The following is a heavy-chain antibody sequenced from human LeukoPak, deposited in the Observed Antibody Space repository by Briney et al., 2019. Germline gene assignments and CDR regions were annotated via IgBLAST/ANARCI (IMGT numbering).Heavy chain of an antibody. Sequence: PVASVKVSCKASGGTFSSYAISWVRQAPGQGLEWMGGIIPIFGTANYAQKFQGRVTITADKSTSTAYMELSSLRSEDTAVYYCARGLKGRLKRIAAAESYYYYMDVWGKGTTVTISS. CDR3: ARGLKGRLKRIAAAESYYYYMDV. J-gene: IGHJ6*03. CDR2: IIPIFGTA. D-gene: IGHD6-13*01. V-gene: IGHV1-69*06. CDR1: GGTFSSYA.